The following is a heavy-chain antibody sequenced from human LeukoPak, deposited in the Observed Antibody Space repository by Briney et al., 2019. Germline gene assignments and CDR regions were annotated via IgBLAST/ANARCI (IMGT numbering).Heavy chain of an antibody. D-gene: IGHD1-26*01. CDR2: INPSGGST. J-gene: IGHJ4*02. V-gene: IGHV1-46*01. Sequence: ASVKVSCKASGYTFTSYYMHWVRQAPGQGLEWMGIINPSGGSTNDAQKFQGRVTMTRDTSTSTVYMELSSLRSEDTAVYYCARARGGSNSDYWGQGTLVTVSS. CDR3: ARARGGSNSDY. CDR1: GYTFTSYY.